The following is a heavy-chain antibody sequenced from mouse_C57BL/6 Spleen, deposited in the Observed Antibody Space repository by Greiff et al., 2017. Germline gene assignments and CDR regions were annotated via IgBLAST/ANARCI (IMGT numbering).Heavy chain of an antibody. V-gene: IGHV1-69*01. CDR3: SRMILRGYFDV. CDR2: IDPSGSYT. Sequence: QVPLQQPGAGLVMPGASVKLSCKASGYTFTSYGMHWVKQRPGQGLEWIGEIDPSGSYTNYYKKFKGKSTLTVDNSSSTAYMQLSSLTFENSAVYYCSRMILRGYFDVWGTGTTVTVSS. D-gene: IGHD1-1*01. J-gene: IGHJ1*03. CDR1: GYTFTSYG.